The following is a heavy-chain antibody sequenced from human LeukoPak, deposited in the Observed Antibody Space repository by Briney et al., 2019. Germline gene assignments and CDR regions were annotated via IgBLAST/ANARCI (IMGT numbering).Heavy chain of an antibody. CDR1: GFTFSNYN. V-gene: IGHV3-21*01. D-gene: IGHD5-18*01. CDR2: ISISSNYI. J-gene: IGHJ4*02. CDR3: ATDKSYGFDS. Sequence: PGGSLRLSCAASGFTFSNYNMNWVRQAPGKGLEWVSCISISSNYIYYPDSVKGRFTISRDNAKNSLYLQMNSLRAEDTAVYYCATDKSYGFDSWGQGTLVTVSS.